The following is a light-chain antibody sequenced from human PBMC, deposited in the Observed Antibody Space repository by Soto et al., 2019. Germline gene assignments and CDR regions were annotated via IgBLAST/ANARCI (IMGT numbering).Light chain of an antibody. CDR1: QSVSSSY. V-gene: IGKV3-20*01. Sequence: KMSPGTLSLSPTERATLSCRASQSVSSSYLAWYQQKPGQAPRLLIYGASSRATGIPDRFSGSGSGTEFTLTITRLEPEDGEVYFCQQYTGPPTTFGQGTRLEIK. CDR2: GAS. CDR3: QQYTGPPTT. J-gene: IGKJ5*01.